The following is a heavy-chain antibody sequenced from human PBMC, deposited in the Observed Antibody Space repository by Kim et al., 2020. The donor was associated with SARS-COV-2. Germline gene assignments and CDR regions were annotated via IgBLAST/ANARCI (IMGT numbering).Heavy chain of an antibody. CDR1: GFTFSSYA. J-gene: IGHJ4*02. D-gene: IGHD3-16*02. CDR3: AKDLDDYVWGSYRPTYNDY. V-gene: IGHV3-23*01. Sequence: GGSLRLSCAASGFTFSSYAMSWVRQAPGKGLEWVSAISGSGGSTYYADSVKGRFTISRDNSKNTLYLQMNSLRAEDTAVYYCAKDLDDYVWGSYRPTYNDYWGQGTLVTVSS. CDR2: ISGSGGST.